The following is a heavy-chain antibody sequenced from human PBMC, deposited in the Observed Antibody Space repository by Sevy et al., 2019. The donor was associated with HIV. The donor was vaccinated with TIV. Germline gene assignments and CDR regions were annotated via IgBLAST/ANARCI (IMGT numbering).Heavy chain of an antibody. D-gene: IGHD3-22*01. CDR2: ISYDGSNK. V-gene: IGHV3-30*18. CDR1: GFTFSSFG. Sequence: GGSLRLSCAASGFTFSSFGMHWVRQAPGKGLEWVSFISYDGSNKKYADSVKGRLTVSRDKSKNTLYLQMNSLRAEDTAVYYLAKDLDYFDSSAGPSSLIYNYYYGLEDWGPGTTVTVSS. CDR3: AKDLDYFDSSAGPSSLIYNYYYGLED. J-gene: IGHJ6*02.